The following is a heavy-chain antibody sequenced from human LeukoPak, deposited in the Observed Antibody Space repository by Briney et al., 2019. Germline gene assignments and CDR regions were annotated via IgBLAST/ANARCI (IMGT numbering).Heavy chain of an antibody. V-gene: IGHV1-8*01. J-gene: IGHJ5*02. Sequence: ASVKVSCKASGYTLTSYDINWVRQATGQGLEWMGWMNPNSGNTGYAQKFQGRVTMTRNTSISTAYMELSSLRSEDTAVYYCARGLRGYSYGFGVWFDPWGQGTLVTVSS. D-gene: IGHD5-18*01. CDR3: ARGLRGYSYGFGVWFDP. CDR1: GYTLTSYD. CDR2: MNPNSGNT.